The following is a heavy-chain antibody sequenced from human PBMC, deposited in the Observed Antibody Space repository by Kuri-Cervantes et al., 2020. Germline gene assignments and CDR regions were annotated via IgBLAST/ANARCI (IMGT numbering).Heavy chain of an antibody. CDR1: GFTFSSYW. J-gene: IGHJ2*01. CDR2: INSDGSST. CDR3: ARSPYCSGGSCSRGYWYFDL. V-gene: IGHV3-74*01. D-gene: IGHD2-15*01. Sequence: GESLKISCAASGFTFSSYWMHWVRQAPGKGLVWVSRINSDGSSTNYADSVKGRFTISRDNAKNSLYLQMNSLRAEDTAVYYCARSPYCSGGSCSRGYWYFDLWGRGTLVTVSS.